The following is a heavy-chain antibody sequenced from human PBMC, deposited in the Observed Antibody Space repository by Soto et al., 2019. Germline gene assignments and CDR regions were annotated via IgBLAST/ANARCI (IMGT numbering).Heavy chain of an antibody. D-gene: IGHD2-2*01. CDR1: GGSISSGGYY. J-gene: IGHJ4*02. V-gene: IGHV4-31*03. CDR2: IYYSGST. CDR3: AKDGDSITRNKPLDY. Sequence: TLSLTCTVSGGSISSGGYYWSWIRQHPGKGLEWIGYIYYSGSTYYNPSLKSRVTISVDTSKNQFSLKLSSVTAEDTALYYCAKDGDSITRNKPLDYWGQGTLVTVSS.